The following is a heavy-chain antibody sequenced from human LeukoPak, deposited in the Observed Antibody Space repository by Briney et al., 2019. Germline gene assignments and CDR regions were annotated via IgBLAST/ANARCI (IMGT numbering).Heavy chain of an antibody. J-gene: IGHJ4*02. Sequence: GGSLRLSCTASGFTFGDYAMSWVRQAPGKGLEWVSVIYSGGSTYYADSVKGRFTISRDNSKNTLYLQMNSLRAEDTAVYYCARGLDSYGSGSYYIVDWGQGTLVTVSS. CDR3: ARGLDSYGSGSYYIVD. CDR2: IYSGGST. CDR1: GFTFGDYA. V-gene: IGHV3-66*01. D-gene: IGHD3-10*01.